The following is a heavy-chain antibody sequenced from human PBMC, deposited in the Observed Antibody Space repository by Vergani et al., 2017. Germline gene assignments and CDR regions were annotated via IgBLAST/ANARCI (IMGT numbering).Heavy chain of an antibody. J-gene: IGHJ6*03. Sequence: EVQLLESGGGLVQPGGSLRLSCKASGFPFSNYSMQWVRQAPGKGLMWVSRINSDGESTSYAESVKGRFTIFRDNAKNTLYLQMDSLRAEDTAVYYCGRDGWELLDYCYYMDVWGKGTTVTVSS. CDR2: INSDGEST. CDR1: GFPFSNYS. D-gene: IGHD1-26*01. V-gene: IGHV3-74*02. CDR3: GRDGWELLDYCYYMDV.